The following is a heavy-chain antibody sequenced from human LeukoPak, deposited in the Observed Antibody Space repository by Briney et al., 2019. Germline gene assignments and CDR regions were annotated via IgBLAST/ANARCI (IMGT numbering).Heavy chain of an antibody. CDR2: ISSSSSYI. D-gene: IGHD5-12*01. V-gene: IGHV3-21*01. Sequence: GGSLRLSCAASGFTFSSYSMNWVRQAPGKGLEWVSSISSSSSYIYYADSVKGRFTISRDNAKNSLYLQMNSLRAEDTAVYYCARDNSPPWIRDYYYGMDVWGKGTTVTVSS. J-gene: IGHJ6*04. CDR3: ARDNSPPWIRDYYYGMDV. CDR1: GFTFSSYS.